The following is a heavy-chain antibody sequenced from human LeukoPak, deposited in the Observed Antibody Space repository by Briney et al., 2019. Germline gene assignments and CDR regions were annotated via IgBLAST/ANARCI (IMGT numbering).Heavy chain of an antibody. CDR2: IKSDGSRT. J-gene: IGHJ4*02. CDR1: GFMFSEYG. Sequence: GGSLRLSCAASGFMFSEYGMHWVRQAPGKGLVWISRIKSDGSRTDYADSVKGRFTISRDNAKNTLYLQMNSLRAEDTAVYYCARELPFDYWGQGTLVTVSS. CDR3: ARELPFDY. V-gene: IGHV3-74*01. D-gene: IGHD2-15*01.